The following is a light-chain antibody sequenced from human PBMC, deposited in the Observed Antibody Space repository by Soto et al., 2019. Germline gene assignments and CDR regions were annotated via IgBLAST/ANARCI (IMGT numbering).Light chain of an antibody. V-gene: IGLV2-14*01. CDR3: SSYPSANLVI. Sequence: QSALTQPASVSGSPGQSITISCTGSSSDIGDYKYVSWYNQHPGKAPKLMIYDVSNRPSGVSNRFSGSKSGNTASLTISGRQAVNVADYYCSSYPSANLVIFGGGTKLTVL. CDR1: SSDIGDYKY. CDR2: DVS. J-gene: IGLJ2*01.